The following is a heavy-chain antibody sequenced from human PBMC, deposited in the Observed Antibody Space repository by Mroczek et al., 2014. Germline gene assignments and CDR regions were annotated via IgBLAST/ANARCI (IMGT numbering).Heavy chain of an antibody. Sequence: QVQLQESGPGLVKPSETLSLTCTVSGGSISSSSYYWGWIRQPPGKGLEWIGSIYYSGSTYYNPSLKSRVTISVDTSKNQFSLKLSSVTAADTAVYYCARHGTQYDILTGYYDYWGQGTLVTVSS. V-gene: IGHV4-39*01. D-gene: IGHD3-9*01. CDR2: IYYSGST. J-gene: IGHJ4*02. CDR3: ARHGTQYDILTGYYDY. CDR1: GGSISSSSYY.